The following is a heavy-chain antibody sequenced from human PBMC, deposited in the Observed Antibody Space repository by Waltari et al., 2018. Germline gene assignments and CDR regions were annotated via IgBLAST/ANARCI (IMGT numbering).Heavy chain of an antibody. V-gene: IGHV3-23*01. CDR2: IRGSGCST. Sequence: VQLLESGGGLVQPGGSLRLSCAASGFTFSSYALSCVRQAPGKGLEWVSAIRGSGCSTYYADSVKGRFTISRDNSKNTLYLQMNSLRAEDTAVYYCASIAVAANWFDPWGQGTLVTVSS. CDR3: ASIAVAANWFDP. D-gene: IGHD6-19*01. J-gene: IGHJ5*02. CDR1: GFTFSSYA.